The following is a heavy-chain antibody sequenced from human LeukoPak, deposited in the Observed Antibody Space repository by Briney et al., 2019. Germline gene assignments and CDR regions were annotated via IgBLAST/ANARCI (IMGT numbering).Heavy chain of an antibody. V-gene: IGHV4-4*02. D-gene: IGHD4-17*01. J-gene: IGHJ4*02. Sequence: SETLSLTCAVSDDSISSTNWWHWVRQPPGKGLEWIGEIYHTGSTNNNPSLTSRVTISVDKSKNQFSLKLSSVTAADTAVYYCARGRVTTGRSSFDNWGQGTLVTVSS. CDR1: DDSISSTNW. CDR3: ARGRVTTGRSSFDN. CDR2: IYHTGST.